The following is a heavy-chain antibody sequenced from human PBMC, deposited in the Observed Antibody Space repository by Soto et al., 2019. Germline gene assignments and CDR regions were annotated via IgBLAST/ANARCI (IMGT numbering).Heavy chain of an antibody. V-gene: IGHV3-30*18. D-gene: IGHD3-16*02. Sequence: QVQLVESGGGVVQPGRSLRLSCAASGFTFSSYGMHWVRQAPGKGLEWVAVISYDGSNKYYADSVKGRFTISRDNSKNTLYLQMNSLRAEDTAVYYCAKDREYSSSHLMITFGGVIGEFDPWGQGTLVTVSS. J-gene: IGHJ5*02. CDR2: ISYDGSNK. CDR3: AKDREYSSSHLMITFGGVIGEFDP. CDR1: GFTFSSYG.